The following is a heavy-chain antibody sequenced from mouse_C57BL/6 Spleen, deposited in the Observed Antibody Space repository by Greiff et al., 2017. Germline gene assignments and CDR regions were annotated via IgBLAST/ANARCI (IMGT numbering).Heavy chain of an antibody. CDR1: GFTFSDYY. CDR3: ARRYDYDGAMDY. Sequence: EVQLQESGGGLVQPGGSLKLSCAASGFTFSDYYMYWVRQTPEKRLEWVAYISNGGGSTYYPDTVKGRFTISRDNAKNTLYLQMSRLKSEDTAMYYCARRYDYDGAMDYWGQGTSVTVSS. CDR2: ISNGGGST. D-gene: IGHD2-4*01. J-gene: IGHJ4*01. V-gene: IGHV5-12*01.